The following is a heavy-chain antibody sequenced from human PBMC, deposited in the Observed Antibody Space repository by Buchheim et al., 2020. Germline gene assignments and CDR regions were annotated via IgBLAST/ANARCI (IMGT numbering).Heavy chain of an antibody. CDR1: GGSISSYY. CDR2: IYYSGST. J-gene: IGHJ4*02. Sequence: QVQLQESGPGLVKPSETLSLTCTVSGGSISSYYWSWIRQPPGKGLEWIGYIYYSGSTNYNPSLKSRVTISVDTSKNQFSLKLSSVTAADTAVYYCARAVAAAGTWFDYWGQGTL. D-gene: IGHD6-13*01. CDR3: ARAVAAAGTWFDY. V-gene: IGHV4-59*01.